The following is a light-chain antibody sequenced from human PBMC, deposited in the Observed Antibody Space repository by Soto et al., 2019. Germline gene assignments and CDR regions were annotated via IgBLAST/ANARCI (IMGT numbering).Light chain of an antibody. Sequence: DIQLTQSPFFLSASVGDRVTITCRASQGISSYLVWYQQKAGKAPKSLIYAASPLQTGVPSRFSGSVSGTEFTLTISSLQPEDSATYYCRQHNSFPITFGQGTRLDIK. J-gene: IGKJ5*01. CDR2: AAS. CDR1: QGISSY. CDR3: RQHNSFPIT. V-gene: IGKV1-9*01.